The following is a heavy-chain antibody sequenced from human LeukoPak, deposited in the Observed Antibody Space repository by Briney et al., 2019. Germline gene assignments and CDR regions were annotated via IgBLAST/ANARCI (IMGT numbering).Heavy chain of an antibody. J-gene: IGHJ4*02. CDR1: GGSFSGYY. Sequence: SETLSLTCAVYGGSFSGYYWSWIRQPPGKGLEWIGEINHSGSTNYNPSLKSRVTISVDTSKNQFSLKLSSVTAADTAVYYCARGGDGYNYWHMYYFDYWGQGTLVTVSS. CDR2: INHSGST. CDR3: ARGGDGYNYWHMYYFDY. D-gene: IGHD5-24*01. V-gene: IGHV4-34*01.